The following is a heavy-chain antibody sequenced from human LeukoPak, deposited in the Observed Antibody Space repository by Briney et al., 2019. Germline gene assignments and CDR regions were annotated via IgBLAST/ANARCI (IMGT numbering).Heavy chain of an antibody. CDR2: ISAYNGNT. CDR3: AKDYYDFWSGRNWFDP. V-gene: IGHV1-18*01. CDR1: GYTFTSHG. Sequence: ASVKVSCKASGYTFTSHGISWVRQAPGQGLEWMGWISAYNGNTNYAQKLQGRVTMTTDTSTSTAYMELRSLRSDDTAVYYCAKDYYDFWSGRNWFDPWGQGTLVTVSS. D-gene: IGHD3-3*01. J-gene: IGHJ5*02.